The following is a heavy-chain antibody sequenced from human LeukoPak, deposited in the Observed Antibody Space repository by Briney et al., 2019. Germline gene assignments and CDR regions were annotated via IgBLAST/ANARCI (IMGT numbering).Heavy chain of an antibody. CDR2: INHSGST. CDR3: ARHQRLGIAHYYFDY. D-gene: IGHD6-25*01. V-gene: IGHV4-34*01. Sequence: PSETLSLTCAVYGGSFSGYYWSWIRQPPGKGLEWIGEINHSGSTNYNPSLKSRVTISVDTSKNQFSLKLSSVTAADTAVYYCARHQRLGIAHYYFDYWGQGTLVTVSS. CDR1: GGSFSGYY. J-gene: IGHJ4*02.